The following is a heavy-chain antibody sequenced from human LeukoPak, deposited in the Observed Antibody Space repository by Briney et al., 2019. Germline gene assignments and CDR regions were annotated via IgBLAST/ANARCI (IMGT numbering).Heavy chain of an antibody. J-gene: IGHJ5*02. CDR3: ARNESVVVVAPATLRYNYFDP. Sequence: PSETLSLTCTVSGGSISSSNYYWGWIHQPPGKGLEWIGSIYYSGSTHYNPSLKSRVTISVDTSKNQFSLKLSSVTAADTAVYYCARNESVVVVAPATLRYNYFDPWGQGTLVTVSS. V-gene: IGHV4-39*01. CDR1: GGSISSSNYY. CDR2: IYYSGST. D-gene: IGHD2-15*01.